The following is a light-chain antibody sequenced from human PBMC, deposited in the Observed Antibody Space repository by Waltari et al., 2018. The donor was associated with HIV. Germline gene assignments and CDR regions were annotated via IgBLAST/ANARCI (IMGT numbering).Light chain of an antibody. Sequence: QSALTQPASVSGSFGQSITISCTGTSSDVGSYNLVSWYQYHPGKPPKLIIYEVSKRPSGVSNRFSGSKSGNTASLTVSGLQAEDEAHYYCCSYARSGIPFGGGTKLTVL. CDR1: SSDVGSYNL. V-gene: IGLV2-23*02. CDR3: CSYARSGIP. CDR2: EVS. J-gene: IGLJ2*01.